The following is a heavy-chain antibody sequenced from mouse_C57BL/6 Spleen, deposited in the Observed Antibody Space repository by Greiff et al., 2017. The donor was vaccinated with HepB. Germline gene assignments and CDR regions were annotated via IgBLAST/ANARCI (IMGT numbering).Heavy chain of an antibody. Sequence: QVHVKQPGAELVKPGASVKLSCKASGYTFTSYWMQWVKQRPGQGLEWIGEIDPSDSYTNYNQKFKGKATLTVDTSSSTAYMQLSSLTSEDSAVYYCARREDLPYAMDYWGQGTSVTVSS. D-gene: IGHD2-1*01. V-gene: IGHV1-50*01. CDR1: GYTFTSYW. J-gene: IGHJ4*01. CDR2: IDPSDSYT. CDR3: ARREDLPYAMDY.